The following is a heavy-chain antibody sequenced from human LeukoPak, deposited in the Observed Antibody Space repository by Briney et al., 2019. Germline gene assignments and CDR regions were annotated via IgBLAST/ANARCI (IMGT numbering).Heavy chain of an antibody. CDR2: VSGSGGST. CDR1: GFTFSSYA. D-gene: IGHD5-12*01. Sequence: GGSLRLSCAASGFTFSSYAMSWVRQAPGKGLEWVSGVSGSGGSTYYADSVKGRFTISRDNSKNTLYLQMNSLRAEDTAVYYCAKDLDIVATITGNWGQGTLVTISS. J-gene: IGHJ4*02. V-gene: IGHV3-23*01. CDR3: AKDLDIVATITGN.